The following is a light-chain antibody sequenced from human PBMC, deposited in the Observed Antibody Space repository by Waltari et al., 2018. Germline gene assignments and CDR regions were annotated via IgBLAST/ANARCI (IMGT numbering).Light chain of an antibody. CDR3: CSYAGGSAFVV. CDR2: EGS. Sequence: QSALTQPASLSGSPGQSITISCTGTSRDVGSSNLVSWYQQHPGQAPKLIIYEGSKRPSGVSNRFSGSKSGNTASLTISGLQAEDEADYHCCSYAGGSAFVVFGGGTKLTVL. J-gene: IGLJ2*01. V-gene: IGLV2-23*03. CDR1: SRDVGSSNL.